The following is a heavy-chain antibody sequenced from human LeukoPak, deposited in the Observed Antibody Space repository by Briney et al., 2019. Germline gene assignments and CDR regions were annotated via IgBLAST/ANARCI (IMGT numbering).Heavy chain of an antibody. Sequence: GGSLRLSCAASGFTFSSYAMTWVRQAPGKGLEWVANIKQDGSEKYYVDSVKGRFTISRDNAKNSLYLQMNSLRAEDTAVYYCARDLECASWGQGTLVTVSS. V-gene: IGHV3-7*01. CDR2: IKQDGSEK. CDR1: GFTFSSYA. D-gene: IGHD3-16*01. CDR3: ARDLECAS. J-gene: IGHJ5*02.